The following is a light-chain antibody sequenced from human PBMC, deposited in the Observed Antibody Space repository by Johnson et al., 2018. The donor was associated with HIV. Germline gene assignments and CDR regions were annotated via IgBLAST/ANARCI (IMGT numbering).Light chain of an antibody. Sequence: QSVLTQPPSVSAAPGQKVTISCSGSSSNIGNNYVSWYQQLPGKAPKLFIFDNNKRPSGIPDRFSGSKSGTSATLGITGLQTGDEADYYCLTWNSSLSGYVFGTGTKVTVL. V-gene: IGLV1-51*01. J-gene: IGLJ1*01. CDR1: SSNIGNNY. CDR2: DNN. CDR3: LTWNSSLSGYV.